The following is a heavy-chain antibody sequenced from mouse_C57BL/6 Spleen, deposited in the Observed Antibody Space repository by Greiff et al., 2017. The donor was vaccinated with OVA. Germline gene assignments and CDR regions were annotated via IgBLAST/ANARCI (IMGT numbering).Heavy chain of an antibody. CDR1: GFTFSDYY. J-gene: IGHJ1*03. Sequence: EVKLVESAGGLVQPGSSMKLSCTASGFTFSDYYMAWVRQVPEKGLEWVANINYDGSSTYYLDSLKSRFIISRDNAKNILYLQMSSLKSEDTATYYCARDYDYGYFDVWGTGTTVTVSS. CDR2: INYDGSST. V-gene: IGHV5-16*01. CDR3: ARDYDYGYFDV. D-gene: IGHD2-3*01.